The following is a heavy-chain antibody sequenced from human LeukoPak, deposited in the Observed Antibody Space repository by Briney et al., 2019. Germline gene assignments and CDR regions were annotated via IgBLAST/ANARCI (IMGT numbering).Heavy chain of an antibody. D-gene: IGHD5-18*01. CDR3: ATSSGYSHTWGAFDF. CDR1: GYTFTSYG. Sequence: ASVKVSCKASGYTFTSYGISWVRQAPGQGLEWRGWISAYNGNTNYAQKFQGRVTMTGDTSINTVYMELSRRKSDDTAVYYCATSSGYSHTWGAFDFWGQGALVTVSS. V-gene: IGHV1-18*01. CDR2: ISAYNGNT. J-gene: IGHJ4*02.